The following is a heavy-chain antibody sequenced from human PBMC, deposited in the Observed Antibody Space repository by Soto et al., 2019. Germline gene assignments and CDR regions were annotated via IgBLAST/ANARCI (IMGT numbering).Heavy chain of an antibody. J-gene: IGHJ4*02. CDR2: LDQDGSER. V-gene: IGHV3-7*01. Sequence: EVQLVESGGGLVQPGGSLRLSCAASGFTFSTYWMTWVRRPPGKGLEWVANLDQDGSERYYVDSVRGRFTISRDNDKNSLYLQMNRLRAEDTAVYYCVCGGNFFFYWGQGTLVTVSP. CDR1: GFTFSTYW. CDR3: VCGGNFFFY. D-gene: IGHD3-16*01.